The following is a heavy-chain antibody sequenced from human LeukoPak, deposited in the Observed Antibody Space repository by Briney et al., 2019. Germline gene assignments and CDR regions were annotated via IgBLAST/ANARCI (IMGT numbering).Heavy chain of an antibody. J-gene: IGHJ4*02. Sequence: SETLSLTCAVSGGSISSSNWWSWVRPPPGKGLEWIGEIYHSGSTNYNPSLKSRVTISVDKSKNQFSLKLSSVTTADTAVYYCARAGITMVRGVTHFDYWGQGTLVTVSS. CDR3: ARAGITMVRGVTHFDY. V-gene: IGHV4-4*02. CDR1: GGSISSSNW. D-gene: IGHD3-10*01. CDR2: IYHSGST.